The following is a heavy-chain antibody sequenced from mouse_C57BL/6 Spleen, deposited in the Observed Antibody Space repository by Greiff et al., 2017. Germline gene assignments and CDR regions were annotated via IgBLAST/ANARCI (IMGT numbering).Heavy chain of an antibody. CDR3: ARIGLRYFDV. V-gene: IGHV5-17*01. CDR1: GFTFSDYG. Sequence: EVKLQESGGGLVKPGGSLKLSCAASGFTFSDYGMHWVRQAPEKGLEWVAYISSGSSTIYYADTVKGRFTISRDNAKNTLFLQMTSLRSEDTAMYYCARIGLRYFDVWGTGTTVTVSS. CDR2: ISSGSSTI. D-gene: IGHD2-14*01. J-gene: IGHJ1*03.